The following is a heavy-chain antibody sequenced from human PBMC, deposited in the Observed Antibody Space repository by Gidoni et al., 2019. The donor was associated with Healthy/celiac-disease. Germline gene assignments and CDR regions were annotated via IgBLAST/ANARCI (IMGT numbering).Heavy chain of an antibody. Sequence: EVQLLESGGGLVQPGGSLRLSCAASGFTFSSYAMRWVRQAPGKGLEWVSAISGSGGSTYYADSVKGRFTISRDNSKNTLYLQMNSLRAEDTAVYYCAKVGGERSGWYLTGVKLFDYWGQGTLVTVSS. D-gene: IGHD6-19*01. CDR3: AKVGGERSGWYLTGVKLFDY. V-gene: IGHV3-23*01. CDR2: ISGSGGST. CDR1: GFTFSSYA. J-gene: IGHJ4*02.